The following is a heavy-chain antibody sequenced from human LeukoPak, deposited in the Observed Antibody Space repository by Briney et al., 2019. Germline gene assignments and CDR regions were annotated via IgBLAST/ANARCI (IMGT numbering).Heavy chain of an antibody. CDR2: INPNSGGT. CDR1: GYTFTGYY. CDR3: AIVLRYFVPFDY. D-gene: IGHD3-9*01. Sequence: ASVKVSCKASGYTFTGYYMHWVRQAPGQGLEWMGWINPNSGGTNYAQKFQGRVTMTRDTSISTAYMELSRLGSDDTAVYYCAIVLRYFVPFDYWGQGTLVTVSS. J-gene: IGHJ4*02. V-gene: IGHV1-2*02.